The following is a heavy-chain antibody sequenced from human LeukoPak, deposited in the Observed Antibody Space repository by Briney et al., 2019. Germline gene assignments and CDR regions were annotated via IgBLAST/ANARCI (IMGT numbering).Heavy chain of an antibody. CDR1: GFTFSSYA. CDR2: ISGRGVNT. CDR3: AKRGDYYSLDC. D-gene: IGHD2-21*02. V-gene: IGHV3-23*01. Sequence: GGSLRLSCAASGFTFSSYAMTWVRQAPGKGLEWVSAISGRGVNTYYADSVKGRFTISRDNSKKTVYLQMNSLRADDTALYYCAKRGDYYSLDCWGQGTLVTVSS. J-gene: IGHJ4*02.